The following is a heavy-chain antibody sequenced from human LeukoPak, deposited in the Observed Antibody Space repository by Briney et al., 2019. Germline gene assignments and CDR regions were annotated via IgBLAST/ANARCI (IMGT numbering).Heavy chain of an antibody. CDR2: VYYSGST. V-gene: IGHV4-59*08. CDR1: AGSVTNYY. D-gene: IGHD3-10*01. J-gene: IGHJ4*02. Sequence: PSETLSLTCTVSAGSVTNYYWSWIRQPPEKGLEWIAYVYYSGSTNYNPSLKSRVTISVDTSKNQFSLNLNSVTASDTAVYYCAKLNGSGSYYISPYYFDYWGQGTLVTVSS. CDR3: AKLNGSGSYYISPYYFDY.